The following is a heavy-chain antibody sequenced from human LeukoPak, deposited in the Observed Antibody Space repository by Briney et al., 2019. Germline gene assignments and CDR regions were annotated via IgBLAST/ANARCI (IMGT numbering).Heavy chain of an antibody. CDR1: GYTFTSYA. V-gene: IGHV1-3*01. D-gene: IGHD6-19*01. J-gene: IGHJ4*02. CDR3: ARDHRSGWALYYFDY. CDR2: INAGNGNT. Sequence: GASVKVSCKASGYTFTSYAMHWVRQAPGQRLEWMGWINAGNGNTKYSQKFQGRVTITRDTSASTAYMELSSLRSEDTAVYYCARDHRSGWALYYFDYWGQGTLVTVSS.